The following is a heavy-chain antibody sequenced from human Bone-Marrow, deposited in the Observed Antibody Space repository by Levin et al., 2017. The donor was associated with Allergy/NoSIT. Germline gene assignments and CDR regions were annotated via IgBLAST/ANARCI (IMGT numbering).Heavy chain of an antibody. V-gene: IGHV4-39*01. CDR2: IYYSGST. J-gene: IGHJ3*02. D-gene: IGHD3-16*01. CDR3: ARVWDGILDAFDI. Sequence: SETLSLTCTVSGGSISSSSYYWGWIRQPPGKGLEWIGSIYYSGSTYYNPSLKSRVTISVDTSKNQFSLKLSSVTAADTAVYYCARVWDGILDAFDIWGQGTMVTVSS. CDR1: GGSISSSSYY.